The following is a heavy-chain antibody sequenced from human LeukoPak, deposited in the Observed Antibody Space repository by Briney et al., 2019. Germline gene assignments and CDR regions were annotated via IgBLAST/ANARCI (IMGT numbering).Heavy chain of an antibody. CDR2: TRNKANSYTT. Sequence: PGGSLRLSCAASGFTFSDHYMDWVRQAPGKGLEWVGRTRNKANSYTTEYAASVKGRFTISRADLKNSLYLQMNSLKTEDTAMYYCARALRDGYNYRLDYWGQGTPVTVSS. CDR1: GFTFSDHY. D-gene: IGHD5-24*01. J-gene: IGHJ4*02. CDR3: ARALRDGYNYRLDY. V-gene: IGHV3-72*01.